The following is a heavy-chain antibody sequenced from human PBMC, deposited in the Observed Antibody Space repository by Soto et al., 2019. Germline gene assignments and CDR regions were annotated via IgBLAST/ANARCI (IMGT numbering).Heavy chain of an antibody. CDR1: GGTFSSYA. V-gene: IGHV1-69*01. D-gene: IGHD2-2*01. CDR2: IIPIFGTA. CDR3: ARRGGDIVVVPAADYYSYGMDV. Sequence: QVQLVQSGAEVKKPGSSVKVSCKASGGTFSSYAISWVRQAPGQGLEWMGGIIPIFGTANYAQKFQGRVTITADESTNTAYMELSSLRSADTAVYYCARRGGDIVVVPAADYYSYGMDVWGQETTVTVSS. J-gene: IGHJ6*02.